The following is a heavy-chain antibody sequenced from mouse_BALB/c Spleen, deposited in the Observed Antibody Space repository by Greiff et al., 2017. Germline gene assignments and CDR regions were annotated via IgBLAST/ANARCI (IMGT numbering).Heavy chain of an antibody. CDR3: ARAPYYGSSPAY. CDR2: IDPANGNT. V-gene: IGHV14-3*02. Sequence: VQLKQSGAELVKPGASVKLSCTASGFNIKDTYMHWVKQRPEQGLEWIGRIDPANGNTKYDPKFQGKATITADTSSNTAYLQLSSLTSEDTAVYYCARAPYYGSSPAYWGQGTLVTVSA. J-gene: IGHJ3*01. D-gene: IGHD1-1*01. CDR1: GFNIKDTY.